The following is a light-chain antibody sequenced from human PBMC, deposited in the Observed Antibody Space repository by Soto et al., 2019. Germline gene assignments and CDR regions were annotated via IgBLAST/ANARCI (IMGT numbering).Light chain of an antibody. CDR1: QSIGSC. CDR2: KAS. J-gene: IGKJ1*01. V-gene: IGKV1-5*03. CDR3: QQYSTYTPRT. Sequence: DIQMTQSPSTLSASVGDRVTITCRASQSIGSCLAWYQQKPGKAPKLLIYKASSLESGVPSRFSGSGSGTEFTLTISSLQPDDFATYYCQQYSTYTPRTFGQGTKVDIK.